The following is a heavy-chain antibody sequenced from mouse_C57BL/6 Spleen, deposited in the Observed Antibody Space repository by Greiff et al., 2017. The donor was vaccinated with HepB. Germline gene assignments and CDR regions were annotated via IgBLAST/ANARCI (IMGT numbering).Heavy chain of an antibody. Sequence: LQQPGAELVKPGASVKVSCKASGYTFTSYWMHWVKQRPGQGLEWIGRIHPSDSDTNYNQKFKGKATLTVDKSSSTAYMQLSSLTSEDSAVYYCASPYDYGAWFAYWGQGTLVTVSA. D-gene: IGHD2-4*01. V-gene: IGHV1-74*01. CDR3: ASPYDYGAWFAY. J-gene: IGHJ3*01. CDR2: IHPSDSDT. CDR1: GYTFTSYW.